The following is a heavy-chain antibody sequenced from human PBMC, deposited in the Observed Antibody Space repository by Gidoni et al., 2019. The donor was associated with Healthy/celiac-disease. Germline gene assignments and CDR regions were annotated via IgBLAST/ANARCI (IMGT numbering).Heavy chain of an antibody. J-gene: IGHJ5*02. Sequence: QVQLVQSGAEVKKPGSSVKVSCKASGGTFSSYAISWVRQAPGQGLEWMGGIIPIFGTANYAQKFQGRVTITADESTSTAYMELSSLRSEDTAVYYCARERDLWFGKEGPGWFDPWGQGTLVTVSS. V-gene: IGHV1-69*01. CDR2: IIPIFGTA. CDR1: GGTFSSYA. D-gene: IGHD3-10*01. CDR3: ARERDLWFGKEGPGWFDP.